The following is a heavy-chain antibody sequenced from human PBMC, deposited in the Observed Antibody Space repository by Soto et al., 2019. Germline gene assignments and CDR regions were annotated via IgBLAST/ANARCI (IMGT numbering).Heavy chain of an antibody. D-gene: IGHD5-12*01. Sequence: SETLSLTCTVSGASVSTGYWSWIRQPPGKGLEWIGFMYFGGSFNYNPSLTSRVTISVDTSKNQFSLKVTSVTAADPAVYYCAMSYDDSAGFAFDPWGQGTPVTVSS. CDR2: MYFGGSF. CDR1: GASVSTGY. J-gene: IGHJ5*02. CDR3: AMSYDDSAGFAFDP. V-gene: IGHV4-59*02.